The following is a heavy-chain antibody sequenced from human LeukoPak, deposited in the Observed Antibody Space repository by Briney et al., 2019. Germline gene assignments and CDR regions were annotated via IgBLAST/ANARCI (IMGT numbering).Heavy chain of an antibody. CDR2: ISAYNGNT. Sequence: ASVKVSCKASGNTFTNYDFSWVRQAPGQGLEWMGWISAYNGNTNYTQKLQGRVTMTTDAPTSTAYMKLRNLRSDDTAVYYCARGAREQQPDYYYGLDVWGQGTTVTVSS. V-gene: IGHV1-18*01. D-gene: IGHD6-13*01. CDR3: ARGAREQQPDYYYGLDV. J-gene: IGHJ6*02. CDR1: GNTFTNYD.